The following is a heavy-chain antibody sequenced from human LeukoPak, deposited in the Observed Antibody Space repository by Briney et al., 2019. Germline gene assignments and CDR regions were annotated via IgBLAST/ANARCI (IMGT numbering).Heavy chain of an antibody. CDR2: IYYSGST. CDR3: ARVHGHEQQPLNWFDP. CDR1: GGSISNKY. J-gene: IGHJ5*02. V-gene: IGHV4-39*07. D-gene: IGHD6-13*01. Sequence: SETLSLTCTVSGGSISNKYWGWIRQPPGKGLEWIGSIYYSGSTYYNPSLKSRVTISVDTSKNQFSLKLSSVTAADTAVYYCARVHGHEQQPLNWFDPWGQGTLVTVSS.